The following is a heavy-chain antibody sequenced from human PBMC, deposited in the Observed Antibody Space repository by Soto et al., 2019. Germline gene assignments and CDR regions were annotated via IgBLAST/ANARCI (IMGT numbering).Heavy chain of an antibody. CDR1: GYTLTDLS. CDR3: ATRIGYCSGGSCYSDWFDP. V-gene: IGHV1-24*01. D-gene: IGHD2-15*01. Sequence: ASVKVSCKVSGYTLTDLSMQWVRQAPGKGLEWMGGFDPEDGETIYAQKFQGRVTMTEDTATDTAYMELSSLRSEDTAVYYCATRIGYCSGGSCYSDWFDPWGQGTLVTVSS. J-gene: IGHJ5*02. CDR2: FDPEDGET.